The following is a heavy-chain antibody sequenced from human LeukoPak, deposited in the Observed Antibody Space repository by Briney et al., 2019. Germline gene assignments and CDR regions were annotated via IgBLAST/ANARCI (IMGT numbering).Heavy chain of an antibody. V-gene: IGHV3-30-3*01. CDR3: ARDGKGGYFPNAFDI. CDR1: GFTFSSYA. CDR2: ISYDGSNK. Sequence: GGSLRLSCAASGFTFSSYAMHWVRQAPGKGLEWVAVISYDGSNKYYADSVKGRFTISRDNSKNTLYLQMNSLRAGDTAVYYYARDGKGGYFPNAFDIWGQGTMVTVSS. J-gene: IGHJ3*02. D-gene: IGHD3-22*01.